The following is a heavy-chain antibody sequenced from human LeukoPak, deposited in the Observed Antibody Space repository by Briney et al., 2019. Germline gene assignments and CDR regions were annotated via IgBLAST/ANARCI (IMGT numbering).Heavy chain of an antibody. Sequence: QPGGSLRLSCAASGFTFSTYWMHWVRQAPGKGLVWVSRISSDGGNTLYADSVKGRFTISRGNINDTMYLQMDSLRGEDTAVYYCAREWELRGAYYMDVWGKGTTVTVSS. V-gene: IGHV3-74*01. D-gene: IGHD1-26*01. J-gene: IGHJ6*03. CDR1: GFTFSTYW. CDR2: ISSDGGNT. CDR3: AREWELRGAYYMDV.